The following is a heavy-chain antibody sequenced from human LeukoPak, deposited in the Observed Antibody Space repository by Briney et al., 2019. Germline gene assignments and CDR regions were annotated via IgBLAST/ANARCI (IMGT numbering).Heavy chain of an antibody. Sequence: SETLSLTCAVYGGSFSGYYWSWIRQPPGKGLEWIGEINHSGSTNYNPSLKSRVTISVDTSKNQFSLKLSSVTAADTAVYYCARGLPHCSSTSCRRPRFDPWGQGTLVTVSS. V-gene: IGHV4-34*01. D-gene: IGHD2-2*01. J-gene: IGHJ5*02. CDR1: GGSFSGYY. CDR2: INHSGST. CDR3: ARGLPHCSSTSCRRPRFDP.